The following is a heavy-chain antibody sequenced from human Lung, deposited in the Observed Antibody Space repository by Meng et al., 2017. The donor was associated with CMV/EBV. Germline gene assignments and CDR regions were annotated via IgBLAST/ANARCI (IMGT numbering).Heavy chain of an antibody. J-gene: IGHJ4*02. D-gene: IGHD7-27*01. V-gene: IGHV1-2*06. CDR2: ITPSSGGT. CDR1: GYTFTGYY. Sequence: ALLVAPGAEVKTPGASVNVSCKASGYTFTGYYMDWLRQAPGQGLEWVGRITPSSGGTTYAQKFQGRVTMTRDTSISTAYMELSSLRSDDAAIYYCVRANLGSADYWGQGTLVTVSS. CDR3: VRANLGSADY.